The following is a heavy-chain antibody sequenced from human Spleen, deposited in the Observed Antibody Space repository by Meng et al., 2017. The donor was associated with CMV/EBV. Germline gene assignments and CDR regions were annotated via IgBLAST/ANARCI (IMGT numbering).Heavy chain of an antibody. CDR2: IWYDESNK. J-gene: IGHJ4*02. V-gene: IGHV3-33*06. D-gene: IGHD3-16*01. Sequence: GESLKISCAASGFIFSNYGMHWVRQAPGKGLEWVAVIWYDESNKYYADSVEGRFIISRDNSRNTVYLQMNSLRAEDTAVYYCAKDRGRSLAVGADHWGQGTLVTVSS. CDR3: AKDRGRSLAVGADH. CDR1: GFIFSNYG.